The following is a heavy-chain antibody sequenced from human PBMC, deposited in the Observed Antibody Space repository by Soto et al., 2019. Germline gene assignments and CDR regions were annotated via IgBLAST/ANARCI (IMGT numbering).Heavy chain of an antibody. V-gene: IGHV4-4*02. CDR1: GGSISSSNW. D-gene: IGHD1-26*01. CDR2: IYHSGST. Sequence: SETLSLTCAVSGGSISSSNWWSWVRQPPGKGLEWIGEIYHSGSTNYNPSLKSRVTISVDKSKNQFSLKLSSVTAADTAVYYCSRDLHGGSYRGPFDYWGQGTLVTVSS. CDR3: SRDLHGGSYRGPFDY. J-gene: IGHJ4*02.